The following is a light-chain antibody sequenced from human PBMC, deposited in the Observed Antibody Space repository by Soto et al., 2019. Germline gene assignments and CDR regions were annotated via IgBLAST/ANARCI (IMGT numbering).Light chain of an antibody. J-gene: IGKJ4*01. Sequence: DVQMPQSPSSLSASVGDRVTITCRASQDINSYLAWYQQKPGNAPKSLIYAASSLQTGVPSRFSGSESVTEFTLTISNLQPEDSATYYCQQYNIYPLTVDGGTKVEIK. CDR2: AAS. CDR1: QDINSY. CDR3: QQYNIYPLT. V-gene: IGKV1D-16*01.